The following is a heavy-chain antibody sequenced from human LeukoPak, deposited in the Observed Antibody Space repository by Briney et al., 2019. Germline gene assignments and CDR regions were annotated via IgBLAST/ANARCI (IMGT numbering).Heavy chain of an antibody. D-gene: IGHD3-22*01. CDR1: GGSISSYY. V-gene: IGHV4-59*01. CDR3: ARGAHYYDSSGYYYTFDY. J-gene: IGHJ4*02. CDR2: IYYSGST. Sequence: PSETLSLXCPVSGGSISSYYWSWIRQPPGKGLEWIGYIYYSGSTNYNPSLKSPVTISVDTSKNQFSLKLGSVTAADTAVYYCARGAHYYDSSGYYYTFDYWGQGTLVTVSS.